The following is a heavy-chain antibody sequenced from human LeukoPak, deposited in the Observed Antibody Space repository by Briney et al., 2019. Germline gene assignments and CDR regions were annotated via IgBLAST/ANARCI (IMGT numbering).Heavy chain of an antibody. CDR3: AKAGGDVLLWFGELLRRDY. V-gene: IGHV3-23*01. CDR2: ISGSGGGT. Sequence: GGSLRLSCAASGFTFSSYAMSWVRQAPGKGLEWVSAISGSGGGTYYADSVKGRFTISRDNSKNTLYLQMNSLRAEDTAVYYCAKAGGDVLLWFGELLRRDYWGQGTLVTVSS. D-gene: IGHD3-10*01. J-gene: IGHJ4*02. CDR1: GFTFSSYA.